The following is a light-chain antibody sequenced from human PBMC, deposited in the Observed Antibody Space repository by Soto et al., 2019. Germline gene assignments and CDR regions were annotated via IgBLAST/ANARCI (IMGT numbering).Light chain of an antibody. CDR3: QSYDSSLSGYV. CDR1: SSNIGAGYD. V-gene: IGLV1-40*01. J-gene: IGLJ1*01. Sequence: QSVLTQPPSVSGAPGQRDTISCTGSSSNIGAGYDVHWYHQLPGTAPKLLIYGNSNRPSGVPDRFSGSKSGTSASLAITGLQAEDEADYYCQSYDSSLSGYVFGTGTKVTVL. CDR2: GNS.